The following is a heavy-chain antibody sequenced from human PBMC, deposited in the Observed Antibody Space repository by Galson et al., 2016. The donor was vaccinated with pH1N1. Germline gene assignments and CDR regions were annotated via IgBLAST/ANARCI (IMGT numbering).Heavy chain of an antibody. CDR3: ARRLYGDYVDYFDY. CDR1: GYTFTSYG. J-gene: IGHJ4*02. CDR2: ISAYNGNT. V-gene: IGHV1-18*01. Sequence: VKVSCKASGYTFTSYGISWVRQAPGQGLEWMGWISAYNGNTNYAQKLQGRVTMTTDTSTSTAYMELRSLRSDDTAVYYCARRLYGDYVDYFDYWGQGTLVTVSS. D-gene: IGHD4-17*01.